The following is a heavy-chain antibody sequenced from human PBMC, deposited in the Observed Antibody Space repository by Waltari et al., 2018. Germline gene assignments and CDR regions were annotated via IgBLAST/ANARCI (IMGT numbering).Heavy chain of an antibody. CDR3: ARGGGVRYFDWLPLDY. V-gene: IGHV4-4*07. CDR1: GGSISSYY. J-gene: IGHJ4*02. CDR2: IYTSGST. D-gene: IGHD3-9*01. Sequence: QVQLQESGPGLVKPSETLSLTCTVSGGSISSYYWSWIRQPAGKGLEWIGRIYTSGSTNYNPSLKSRGTMSVDTSKNQFSLKLSSVTAADTAVYYCARGGGVRYFDWLPLDYWGQGTLVTVSS.